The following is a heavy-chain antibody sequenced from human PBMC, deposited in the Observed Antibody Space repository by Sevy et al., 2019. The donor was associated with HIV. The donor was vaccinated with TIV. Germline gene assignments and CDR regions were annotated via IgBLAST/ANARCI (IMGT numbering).Heavy chain of an antibody. J-gene: IGHJ4*02. CDR3: ASYLLSESSSNSFGY. Sequence: SETLSLTCAVSSGSINNGDYTWSWIRQPPGKGLEWIGYIYHSGNTYYNPSLKSRVTISVDRAKNQFSLKLSSVTAADTAVYYCASYLLSESSSNSFGYWGPGILVTVSS. CDR2: IYHSGNT. D-gene: IGHD2-2*01. V-gene: IGHV4-30-2*01. CDR1: SGSINNGDYT.